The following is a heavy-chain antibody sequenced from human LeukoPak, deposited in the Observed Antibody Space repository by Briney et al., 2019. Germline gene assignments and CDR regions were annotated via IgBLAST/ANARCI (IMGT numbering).Heavy chain of an antibody. CDR2: IYSGGST. J-gene: IGHJ4*02. Sequence: PGGSLRLSCAASGFTVSSNYMSWVRQSRGKGLEGVSDIYSGGSTYYADSVKGRFTSSRDNSKNPLYLQINSLRAEDTAVYYCARVSGHPDYYDSSGYGGYWGQGTLVTVSS. CDR1: GFTVSSNY. V-gene: IGHV3-53*01. CDR3: ARVSGHPDYYDSSGYGGY. D-gene: IGHD3-22*01.